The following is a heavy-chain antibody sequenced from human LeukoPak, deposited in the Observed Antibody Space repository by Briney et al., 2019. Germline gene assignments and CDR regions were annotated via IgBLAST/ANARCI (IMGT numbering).Heavy chain of an antibody. CDR2: INPEGSDT. CDR3: VRWGVEAGMDL. J-gene: IGHJ4*02. V-gene: IGHV3-7*01. CDR1: GFSLSRYW. Sequence: PGGSLRLSCEASGFSLSRYWMGWVRQALGKGLEWVANINPEGSDTTYVDSVKGRFSISRDNAKESMILQMNSLRAEETAVYHCVRWGVEAGMDLWGQGTLVTVSS. D-gene: IGHD6-13*01.